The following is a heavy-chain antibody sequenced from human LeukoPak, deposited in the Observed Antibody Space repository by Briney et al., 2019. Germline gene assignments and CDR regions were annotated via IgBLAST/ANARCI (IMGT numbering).Heavy chain of an antibody. Sequence: SETLSLTCTVSGGSISSYYWSWIRQPPGKGLEWIGYIYYTGSTNYNPSLTSRVNISVDTSKNLFSLNLTSVTAADTAVYYCARWGSIAVARFDYWGLGTLVTVSS. CDR3: ARWGSIAVARFDY. CDR1: GGSISSYY. J-gene: IGHJ4*02. V-gene: IGHV4-59*01. CDR2: IYYTGST. D-gene: IGHD6-6*01.